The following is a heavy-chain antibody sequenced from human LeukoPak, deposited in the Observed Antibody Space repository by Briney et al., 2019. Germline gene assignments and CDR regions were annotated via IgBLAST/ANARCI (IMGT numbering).Heavy chain of an antibody. V-gene: IGHV3-53*01. Sequence: PGGSLRLSCAASGFTVSSNYMSWVRQPPGKGLEWVSVIYSGGSTYYPDSVKGRFTISRDNSKNTLYLQMNSLRAEDTAVYYCARDRRVRGVRVTYYYYGMDVWGQGTTVTVSS. CDR3: ARDRRVRGVRVTYYYYGMDV. J-gene: IGHJ6*02. D-gene: IGHD3-10*01. CDR1: GFTVSSNY. CDR2: IYSGGST.